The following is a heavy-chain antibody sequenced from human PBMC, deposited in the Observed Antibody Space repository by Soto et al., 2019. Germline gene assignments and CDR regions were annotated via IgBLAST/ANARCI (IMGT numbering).Heavy chain of an antibody. CDR3: ASYCSGGSRYHSAFDI. Sequence: GASVKVSCKASGGTFSSYAISWVRQAPGQGLEWMGGIIPIFGTANYAQKFQGRVTITADESTSTAYMELSSLRSEDTAVYYCASYCSGGSRYHSAFDIWGQGTMVTVSS. V-gene: IGHV1-69*13. CDR1: GGTFSSYA. J-gene: IGHJ3*02. CDR2: IIPIFGTA. D-gene: IGHD2-15*01.